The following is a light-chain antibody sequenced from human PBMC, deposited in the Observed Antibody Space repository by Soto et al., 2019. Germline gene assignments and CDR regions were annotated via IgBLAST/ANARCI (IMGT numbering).Light chain of an antibody. CDR3: QQYDQLPIT. V-gene: IGKV1-33*01. CDR1: QDMSRY. J-gene: IGKJ4*01. CDR2: DVF. Sequence: DIQMTHSASSLPASVGDTVTISSQASQDMSRYGNWFQQKPGKAPKLLIYDVFNVETGVPSRFSGRGSGTDFTLIISNLQPEDFATYYCQQYDQLPITFGGGTKVDI.